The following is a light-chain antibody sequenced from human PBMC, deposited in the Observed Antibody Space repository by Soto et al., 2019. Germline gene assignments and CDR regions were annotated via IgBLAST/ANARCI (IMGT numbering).Light chain of an antibody. J-gene: IGKJ5*01. CDR1: QSISNY. Sequence: DITLTQSPSSLSATVRHSCTIXSRVSQSISNYLNWYQQKSGKSPKLLIYAASSLQSGVPSRFSGSGSGTDFTLTIDGLQPEDFAVYYCQQSYITPPITFGQGTRLEIK. CDR2: AAS. CDR3: QQSYITPPIT. V-gene: IGKV1-39*01.